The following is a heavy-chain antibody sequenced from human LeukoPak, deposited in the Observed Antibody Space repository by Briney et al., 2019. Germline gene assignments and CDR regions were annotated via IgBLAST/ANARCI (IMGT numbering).Heavy chain of an antibody. J-gene: IGHJ3*02. CDR2: ISAYNGNT. V-gene: IGHV1-18*01. CDR3: ARDRSMVRGAHDAFDI. D-gene: IGHD3-10*01. CDR1: GYTFTSYG. Sequence: ASVKVSCKASGYTFTSYGISWVRQAPGQGLEWMGWISAYNGNTNYAQKLQGRVTMTRDTSISTAYMELSRLRSDDTAVYYCARDRSMVRGAHDAFDIWGQGTMVTVSS.